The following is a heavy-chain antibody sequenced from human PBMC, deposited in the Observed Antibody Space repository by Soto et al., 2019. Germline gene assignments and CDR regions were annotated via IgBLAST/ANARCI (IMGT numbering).Heavy chain of an antibody. J-gene: IGHJ6*02. D-gene: IGHD3-10*01. CDR3: ARDLRSGGMDV. CDR2: IYSGGST. Sequence: EVQLVESGGGLVQPGGSLRLSCAASGFTVSSNYMSWVRQAPGKGLEWVSVIYSGGSTYYADSVKGRFTISRRNSKNTLYLQMNSMRAEDTAVYYCARDLRSGGMDVWGQGTTVTVSS. V-gene: IGHV3-53*04. CDR1: GFTVSSNY.